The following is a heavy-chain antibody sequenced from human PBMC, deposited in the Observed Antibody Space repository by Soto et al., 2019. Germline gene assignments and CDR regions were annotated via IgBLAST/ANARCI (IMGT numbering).Heavy chain of an antibody. CDR1: GFSLSNARMG. J-gene: IGHJ6*02. Sequence: QVTLKESGPVLVKPTETLTLTCTVSGFSLSNARMGVSWIRQPPGKALEWLAHIFSNDEKSYSTSLKSRLTISKDTSKSQVVLTMTNMDPVDTATYYCARIRLLNPTHTPYYYYYGMDVWGQGTTVTVSS. CDR3: ARIRLLNPTHTPYYYYYGMDV. CDR2: IFSNDEK. D-gene: IGHD3-3*01. V-gene: IGHV2-26*01.